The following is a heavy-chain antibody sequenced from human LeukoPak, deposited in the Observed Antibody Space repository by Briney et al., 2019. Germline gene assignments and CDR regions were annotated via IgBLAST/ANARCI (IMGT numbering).Heavy chain of an antibody. J-gene: IGHJ6*04. V-gene: IGHV4-34*01. CDR2: INHSGST. CDR3: AELGITMIGGV. Sequence: SETLSLTCAVYGESFSGYYWSWIRQPPGKGLEWIGEINHSGSTDYNPSLKSRVTVSVDTSKNQFSLKLSSLTAADTAVYYCAELGITMIGGVWGKGTTVTISS. CDR1: GESFSGYY. D-gene: IGHD3-10*02.